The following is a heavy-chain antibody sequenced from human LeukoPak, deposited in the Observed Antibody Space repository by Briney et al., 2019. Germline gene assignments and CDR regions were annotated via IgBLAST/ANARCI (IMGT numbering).Heavy chain of an antibody. CDR1: GFTFSSYA. Sequence: GSLRLSCAASGFTFSSYAMSWVRQAPGKGLEWVSAISGSGGSTYYADSVKGRFTISRDNSKNTLYLQMNSLRAEDTAVYYCAKDPKGAAAIPGGIWFDPWGQGTLVTVSS. J-gene: IGHJ5*02. D-gene: IGHD6-13*01. CDR2: ISGSGGST. CDR3: AKDPKGAAAIPGGIWFDP. V-gene: IGHV3-23*01.